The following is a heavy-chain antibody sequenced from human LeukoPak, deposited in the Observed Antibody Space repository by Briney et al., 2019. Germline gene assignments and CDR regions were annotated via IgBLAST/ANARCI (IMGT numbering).Heavy chain of an antibody. J-gene: IGHJ4*02. CDR1: GGSITSSSYY. D-gene: IGHD3-10*01. CDR3: ARHWDYCGAGSYYKSDY. V-gene: IGHV4-39*01. Sequence: SETLSLTCTVSGGSITSSSYYWGWIRQPPGKGLEWIGSMYYSGTTYYNPSFKSRVTISVDTSRNQFSLKLRSVTAADTAVYYCARHWDYCGAGSYYKSDYWGQGTLVTVSS. CDR2: MYYSGTT.